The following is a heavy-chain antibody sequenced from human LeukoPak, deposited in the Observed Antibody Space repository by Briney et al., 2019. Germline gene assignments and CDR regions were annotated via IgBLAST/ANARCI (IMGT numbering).Heavy chain of an antibody. CDR2: IISSGTTI. Sequence: EGSLRLSCAASGFTFSDYYMSWIRQAPGKGLEWLPYIISSGTTIYYADSVKGRFTVSRDNAKNSLYLQMNSLRAEDTAVYYCARHSSGWSFDYWGQGTLVTVSS. D-gene: IGHD3-22*01. CDR1: GFTFSDYY. V-gene: IGHV3-11*04. CDR3: ARHSSGWSFDY. J-gene: IGHJ4*02.